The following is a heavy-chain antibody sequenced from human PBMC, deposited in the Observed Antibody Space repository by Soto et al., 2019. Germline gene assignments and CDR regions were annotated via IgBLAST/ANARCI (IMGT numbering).Heavy chain of an antibody. Sequence: QVVESGGGLVQPGGSLRLSCAASGFTVSSSYLTWVRQAPGKGLEWVSVIYSGGNTYYADSVKDRFTISRDNSKNTVYLQMNSLRAEDTAVYYGAIITFGTYGMDVWGQGTTVTVSS. CDR1: GFTVSSSY. D-gene: IGHD3-10*01. CDR2: IYSGGNT. J-gene: IGHJ6*02. V-gene: IGHV3-66*01. CDR3: AIITFGTYGMDV.